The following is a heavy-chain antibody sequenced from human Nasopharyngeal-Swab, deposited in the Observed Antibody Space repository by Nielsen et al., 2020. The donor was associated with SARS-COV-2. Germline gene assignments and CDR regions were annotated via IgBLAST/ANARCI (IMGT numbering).Heavy chain of an antibody. CDR1: GFTFRDHA. V-gene: IGHV3-23*01. D-gene: IGHD2-21*01. CDR3: AKAPYLRGLDV. CDR2: ISGSGNT. Sequence: GGSLRLSCEASGFTFRDHAMTWVRQAPGKGLEWVSTISGSGNTHYADSVKGRFTISRDNSKNTLYMQTNSLRVEDTAVYYCAKAPYLRGLDVWGRGTTVTVSS. J-gene: IGHJ6*02.